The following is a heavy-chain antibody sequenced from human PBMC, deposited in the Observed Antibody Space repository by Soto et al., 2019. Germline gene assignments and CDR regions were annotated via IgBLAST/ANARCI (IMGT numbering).Heavy chain of an antibody. CDR2: ISSSSSTI. CDR3: ARDLGSSWYPEYFQH. CDR1: GFTFSSYS. J-gene: IGHJ1*01. Sequence: EVQLVESGGGLVQPGGSLRLSCAASGFTFSSYSMNWVRQAPGKGLEWVSYISSSSSTIYYADSVKGRFTISRDNAKNSLYLQMNSLRAADTAVYYCARDLGSSWYPEYFQHWGQGTLVTVSS. V-gene: IGHV3-48*01. D-gene: IGHD6-13*01.